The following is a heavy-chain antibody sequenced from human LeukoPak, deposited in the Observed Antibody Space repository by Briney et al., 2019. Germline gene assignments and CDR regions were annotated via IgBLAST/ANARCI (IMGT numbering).Heavy chain of an antibody. Sequence: SLRLSCAASGFTFSSYWMNWARQAPGKGLEWVASINHNGNVNYYMDSVKGRFTISRDNAKNSLYLQMSNLRAEDTAVYFCARGGGLDVWGQGAMVTVSS. CDR1: GFTFSSYW. V-gene: IGHV3-7*03. CDR2: INHNGNVN. CDR3: ARGGGLDV. J-gene: IGHJ6*02. D-gene: IGHD3-16*01.